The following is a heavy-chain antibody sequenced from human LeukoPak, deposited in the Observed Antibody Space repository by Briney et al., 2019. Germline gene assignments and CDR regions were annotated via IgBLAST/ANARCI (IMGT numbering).Heavy chain of an antibody. CDR2: ISGSGPST. CDR1: GFTFSSYA. J-gene: IGHJ4*02. CDR3: ARLPTFYYDSSHYHYDY. D-gene: IGHD3-22*01. V-gene: IGHV3-23*01. Sequence: GGSLRLSCAASGFTFSSYAMSWVRQAPGKGLEWASSISGSGPSTDYADSVKGRFTISRDKSKNTLYLQMNSLRAEDTAVYYCARLPTFYYDSSHYHYDYWGQGTLVTVSS.